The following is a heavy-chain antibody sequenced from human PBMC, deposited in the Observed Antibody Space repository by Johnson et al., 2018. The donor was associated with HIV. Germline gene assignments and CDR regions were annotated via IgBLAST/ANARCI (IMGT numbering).Heavy chain of an antibody. V-gene: IGHV3-20*04. D-gene: IGHD1-26*01. CDR2: ISWNGGST. Sequence: VQLVESGGGVVQPGGSLRLSCAASGFTFDDYAMHWVRQAPGKGLEWVSGISWNGGSTGYADSVKGRFTISRDNAKNSLYLQMNSLRAEDTALYYCARDRGSRKAHAFDIWGQGTMVTVSS. J-gene: IGHJ3*02. CDR1: GFTFDDYA. CDR3: ARDRGSRKAHAFDI.